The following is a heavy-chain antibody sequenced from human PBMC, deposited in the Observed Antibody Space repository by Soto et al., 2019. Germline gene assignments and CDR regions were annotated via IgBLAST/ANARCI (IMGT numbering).Heavy chain of an antibody. CDR3: ARKNRYYDILTGYSKTLHWFDP. Sequence: QLQLQESGPGLVKPSETLSLTCTVSGGSISSSSYYWGWIRQPPGKGLEWIGSIYYSGSTYYNPSLKSRVTISVDTSKNQFSLKLSSVTAADKAVYYCARKNRYYDILTGYSKTLHWFDPWGQGTLVTVSS. D-gene: IGHD3-9*01. V-gene: IGHV4-39*01. J-gene: IGHJ5*02. CDR1: GGSISSSSYY. CDR2: IYYSGST.